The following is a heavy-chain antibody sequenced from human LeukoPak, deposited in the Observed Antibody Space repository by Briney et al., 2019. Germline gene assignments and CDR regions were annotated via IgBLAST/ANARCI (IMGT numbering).Heavy chain of an antibody. CDR2: IYHSGST. Sequence: SQTLSLTCAVSGGSISIVGYSWSWIRQPPGKGLELIGYIYHSGSTYYNPSLKRRVTQSIDRANNQFSLRLSSWTPAHTAVYYCARGSYYYDSSGSSDAFDIWGQGRMVTVSS. V-gene: IGHV4-30-2*01. CDR1: GGSISIVGYS. D-gene: IGHD3-22*01. J-gene: IGHJ3*02. CDR3: ARGSYYYDSSGSSDAFDI.